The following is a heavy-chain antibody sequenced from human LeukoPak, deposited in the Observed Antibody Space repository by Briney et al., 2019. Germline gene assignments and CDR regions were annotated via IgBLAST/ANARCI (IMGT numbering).Heavy chain of an antibody. CDR1: DFVFSNYY. Sequence: GGSLRLSCAASDFVFSNYYMSWVRQAPGKGLEWVSYISSSGNSIYYADSVKGRFTISRDNAKNSLYLQMNSLRAEDTAVYYCAREMEGDYGSGTFFDLWGQGNMVTVSS. CDR2: ISSSGNSI. D-gene: IGHD3-10*01. V-gene: IGHV3-11*01. J-gene: IGHJ4*02. CDR3: AREMEGDYGSGTFFDL.